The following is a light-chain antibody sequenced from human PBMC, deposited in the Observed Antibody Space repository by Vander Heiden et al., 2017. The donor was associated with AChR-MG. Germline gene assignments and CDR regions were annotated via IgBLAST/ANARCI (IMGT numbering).Light chain of an antibody. CDR3: QAWDTSTGV. CDR1: QLGYKY. V-gene: IGLV3-1*01. Sequence: YAVTPPPPVPVSSALTARIPRSGHQLGYKYVRWYQQKPGQSPVLVIYQDIKRPSGIPVRFSGSSSGNTDTLTISGTQAMGGADYYCQAWDTSTGVFGGGTKLTVL. CDR2: QDI. J-gene: IGLJ2*01.